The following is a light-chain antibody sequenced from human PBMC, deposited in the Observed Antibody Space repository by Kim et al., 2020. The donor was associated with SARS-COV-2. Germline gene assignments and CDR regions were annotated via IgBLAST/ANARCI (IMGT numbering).Light chain of an antibody. J-gene: IGKJ1*01. V-gene: IGKV3-20*01. CDR1: QSVSSSY. CDR3: QQYGSSPWT. Sequence: SPGDRAPPSCRATQSVSSSYLAWYQQNPGQAPRPLIYGASSRATGIPDRSSGSGSGTDFTLTISSLEPEDFAVYYCQQYGSSPWTFGQGTKVEIK. CDR2: GAS.